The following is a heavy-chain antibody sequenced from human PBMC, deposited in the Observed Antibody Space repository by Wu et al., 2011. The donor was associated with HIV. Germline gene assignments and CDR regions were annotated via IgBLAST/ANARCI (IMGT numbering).Heavy chain of an antibody. Sequence: VQLVQSGAEVKKPGESLKISCKGSGYNFTSYWIAWVRQMPGKGLEWMGIIYPDDSNIKYSPSFQVQVTISADKSISTAYLQWSSLKASDTAMYYCAKWMNWGPNFDNWGQGTLVTVSS. CDR2: IYPDDSNI. J-gene: IGHJ4*02. CDR3: AKWMNWGPNFDN. CDR1: GYNFTSYW. V-gene: IGHV5-51*01. D-gene: IGHD7-27*01.